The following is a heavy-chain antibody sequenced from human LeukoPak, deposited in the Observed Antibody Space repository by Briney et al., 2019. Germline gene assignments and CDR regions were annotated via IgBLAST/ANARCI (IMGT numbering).Heavy chain of an antibody. Sequence: GGSLRLSCAASGFTFSNYWMHWVRQTPGNGLVWVSRINSDGSSRNYADSVKGRFTISRDNAKNTLYLQMNGLRAEDTAVYYCASASSHRIAAGGDYWGQGTLVTVSS. V-gene: IGHV3-74*01. J-gene: IGHJ4*02. CDR1: GFTFSNYW. CDR2: INSDGSSR. CDR3: ASASSHRIAAGGDY. D-gene: IGHD6-13*01.